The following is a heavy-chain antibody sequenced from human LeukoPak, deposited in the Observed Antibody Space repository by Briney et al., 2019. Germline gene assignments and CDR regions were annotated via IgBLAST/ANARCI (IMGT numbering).Heavy chain of an antibody. CDR2: ISYDGSNK. CDR1: GFTFSSYR. CDR3: AKAYNYYDSTDAFDI. V-gene: IGHV3-30*18. Sequence: GGSLRLSCAASGFTFSSYRMNWVRQAPGKGLEWVAVISYDGSNKYYADSVKGRFTISRDNSKNTLYLQMNSLRAEDTAVYYCAKAYNYYDSTDAFDIWGQGTMVTVSS. D-gene: IGHD3-22*01. J-gene: IGHJ3*02.